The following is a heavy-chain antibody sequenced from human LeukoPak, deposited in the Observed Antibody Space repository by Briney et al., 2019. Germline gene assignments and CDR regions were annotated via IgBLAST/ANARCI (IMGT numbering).Heavy chain of an antibody. CDR3: ARAVDSSGFSSFQY. V-gene: IGHV4-38-2*02. D-gene: IGHD3-22*01. CDR1: GHSIINSYY. Sequence: PSETLFLTCTVSGHSIINSYYWGWIRQSPGKGLEWIGSIYHSGATYYNPSLKSRVTISVDTSKNQFSLKLKSVTATDTAVYYCARAVDSSGFSSFQYWGQGTLVTVSS. J-gene: IGHJ1*01. CDR2: IYHSGAT.